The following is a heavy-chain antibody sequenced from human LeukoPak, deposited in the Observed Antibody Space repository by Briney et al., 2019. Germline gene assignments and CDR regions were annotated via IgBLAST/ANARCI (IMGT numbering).Heavy chain of an antibody. Sequence: GGSLRLSCAASGFTVGSNYMSWVRQAPGKGLEWVSVIYSGGSTYYADSVKGRFTISRDNSKNTLYLQMNSLRAEDTAVYYCARDLGQDIVVVPAAAFDYWGQGTLVTVSS. J-gene: IGHJ4*02. V-gene: IGHV3-53*05. CDR3: ARDLGQDIVVVPAAAFDY. CDR1: GFTVGSNY. D-gene: IGHD2-2*01. CDR2: IYSGGST.